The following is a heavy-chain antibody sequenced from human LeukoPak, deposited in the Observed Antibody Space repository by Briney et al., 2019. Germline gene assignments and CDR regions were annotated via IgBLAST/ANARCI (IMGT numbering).Heavy chain of an antibody. CDR2: IYYSGST. D-gene: IGHD2-2*01. J-gene: IGHJ4*02. V-gene: IGHV4-39*07. CDR3: ARDSCSSTSCRRKFDN. Sequence: SETLSLTCTASGGSITSSKYFWGWIRQSPGKGLEWIGSIYYSGSTYYNPSLKSRVTISVETSKIQFSLKLSSVTAADSAVYYCARDSCSSTSCRRKFDNWGQGTLVTVSS. CDR1: GGSITSSKYF.